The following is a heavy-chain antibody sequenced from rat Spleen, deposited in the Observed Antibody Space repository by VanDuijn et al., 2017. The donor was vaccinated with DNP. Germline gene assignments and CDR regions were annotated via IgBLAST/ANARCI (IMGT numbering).Heavy chain of an antibody. CDR1: GFTFSNYG. D-gene: IGHD5-1*01. V-gene: IGHV5-29*01. J-gene: IGHJ2*01. Sequence: EVQLVESGGGLVQPGRSLKLSCAASGFTFSNYGMAWVRQAPTKGLEWVATISYDGSTTYYRGSVKGRFTISRDNAKSTLYLQMDSPRSEDTATYYCARIGAVTGTFDYWGQGVMVTVSS. CDR3: ARIGAVTGTFDY. CDR2: ISYDGSTT.